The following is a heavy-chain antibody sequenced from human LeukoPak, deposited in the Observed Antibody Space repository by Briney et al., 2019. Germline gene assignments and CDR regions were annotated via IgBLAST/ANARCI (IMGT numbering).Heavy chain of an antibody. CDR1: GFIFSGYG. Sequence: GTSLRLSCAASGFIFSGYGMHWVRQAPGKGLEWVALMSHDGNYKHYADSVKGRFTISRDNSKNTLYLQMNSLRAEDTAEYFCAREWAPPGIGRYYFDHWGQGTLVTVSS. CDR2: MSHDGNYK. V-gene: IGHV3-30*03. J-gene: IGHJ4*02. CDR3: AREWAPPGIGRYYFDH. D-gene: IGHD6-13*01.